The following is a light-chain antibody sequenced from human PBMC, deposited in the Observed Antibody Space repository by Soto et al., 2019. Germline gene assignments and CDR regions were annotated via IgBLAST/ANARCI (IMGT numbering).Light chain of an antibody. CDR2: DAS. J-gene: IGKJ1*01. CDR3: QQYNNWRT. CDR1: QSVDSN. Sequence: EIVMTQSPATLSGSPVERATLSVMASQSVDSNLAWYQQKPGQPPRLLIYDASTRATGIPARISGSGSGTEFTLTISSLQSEDFAVYYCQQYNNWRTFGQGTKVDNK. V-gene: IGKV3-15*01.